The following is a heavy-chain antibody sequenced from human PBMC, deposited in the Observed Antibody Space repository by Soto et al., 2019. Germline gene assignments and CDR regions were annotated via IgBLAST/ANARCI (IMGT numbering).Heavy chain of an antibody. D-gene: IGHD6-6*01. CDR3: ARRKYLDY. Sequence: GGSLRLSCTTSGFTFGDYAMSWFWQAPGKGLEWIGYIRSNTYGGTTEYAASVKGRFTISRDDSKRVAHLQMNSLETEDTAVYFCARRKYLDYWGQGTLVTVSS. CDR2: IRSNTYGGTT. CDR1: GFTFGDYA. V-gene: IGHV3-49*03. J-gene: IGHJ4*02.